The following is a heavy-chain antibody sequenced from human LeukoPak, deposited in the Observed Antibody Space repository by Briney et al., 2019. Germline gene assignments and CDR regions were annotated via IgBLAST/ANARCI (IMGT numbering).Heavy chain of an antibody. CDR2: IYYSGST. J-gene: IGHJ6*03. D-gene: IGHD6-13*01. CDR1: GGSISSYY. V-gene: IGHV4-59*12. CDR3: ARGIYSSSWYEREDYYYYMDV. Sequence: SETLSLTCTVSGGSISSYYWSWIRQPPGKGLEWIGYIYYSGSTNYNPSLKSRVTMSVDTSKNQFSLKLSSVTAADTAVYYCARGIYSSSWYEREDYYYYMDVWGKGTTVTISS.